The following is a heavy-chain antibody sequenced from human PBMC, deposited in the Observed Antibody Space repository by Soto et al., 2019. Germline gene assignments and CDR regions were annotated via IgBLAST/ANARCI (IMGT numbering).Heavy chain of an antibody. CDR3: ARDGYGYSSSRYYYYYGMDV. J-gene: IGHJ6*02. D-gene: IGHD6-6*01. CDR1: GGTFSSYA. V-gene: IGHV1-69*05. Sequence: GASVKVSCKASGGTFSSYAISWVRQAPGQGLEWMGGIIPIFGRTNYAQKFQGRVTMTTDASTSTAYMELSRLRSDDTAVYYCARDGYGYSSSRYYYYYGMDVWGQGTTVTVSS. CDR2: IIPIFGRT.